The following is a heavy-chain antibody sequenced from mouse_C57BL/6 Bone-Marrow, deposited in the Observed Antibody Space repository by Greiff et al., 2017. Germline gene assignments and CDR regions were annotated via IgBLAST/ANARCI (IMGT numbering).Heavy chain of an antibody. D-gene: IGHD1-1*01. V-gene: IGHV1-69*01. CDR2: LDPSDSYT. Sequence: QVQLQQSGAELVMPGASVKLSCKASGYTFTSYWMHWVKQRPGQGLEWIGELDPSDSYTNYNQKFKGKSTLTVDKSSSTAYMQLSSLTSEDSAVNYCATSYYYGYFDYWGQGTTLTVSS. CDR3: ATSYYYGYFDY. J-gene: IGHJ2*01. CDR1: GYTFTSYW.